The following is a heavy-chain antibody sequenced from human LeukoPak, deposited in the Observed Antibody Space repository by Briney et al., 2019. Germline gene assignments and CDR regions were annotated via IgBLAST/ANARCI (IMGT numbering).Heavy chain of an antibody. CDR1: GGSISSGSYY. D-gene: IGHD6-13*01. CDR2: IYTTGST. J-gene: IGHJ4*02. V-gene: IGHV4-61*02. Sequence: SQTLSLTCTVSGGSISSGSYYWSWIRQPAGKGLEWIGRIYTTGSTNYNPSLKSRVTISVDTSKNQFSLKLSSVTAADTAVYYCARDRGSSWPERYFDYWGQGTLVTVSS. CDR3: ARDRGSSWPERYFDY.